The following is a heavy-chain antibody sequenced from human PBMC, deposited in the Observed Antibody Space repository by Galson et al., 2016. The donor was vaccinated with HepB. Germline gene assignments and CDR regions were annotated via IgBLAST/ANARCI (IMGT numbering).Heavy chain of an antibody. Sequence: SLRLSCAASGLTFSTYAMHWVRQVPGKELEWVAGIWYDGGNKFYADSVKGRFTISRDYSKSTVYLQMNSLRAEDTAVYYCARDSTHQLLLSYYFDYWGQGTLVTVSS. CDR1: GLTFSTYA. D-gene: IGHD2-2*01. V-gene: IGHV3-33*01. J-gene: IGHJ4*02. CDR2: IWYDGGNK. CDR3: ARDSTHQLLLSYYFDY.